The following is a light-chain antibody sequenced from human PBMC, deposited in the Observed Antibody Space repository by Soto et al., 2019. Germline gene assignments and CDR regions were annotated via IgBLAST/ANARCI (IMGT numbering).Light chain of an antibody. V-gene: IGLV4-60*03. J-gene: IGLJ3*02. CDR2: VEGSGNH. Sequence: QAVLTQSSSASASLGSSVKLTCTLNSGHSTYIIAWHQQQPGKAPRYLMKVEGSGNHNKGSGVPDRFSGSSSGADRYLTISNVQSEDEADYYCETWDTHTRVFGGGTKVTVL. CDR3: ETWDTHTRV. CDR1: SGHSTYI.